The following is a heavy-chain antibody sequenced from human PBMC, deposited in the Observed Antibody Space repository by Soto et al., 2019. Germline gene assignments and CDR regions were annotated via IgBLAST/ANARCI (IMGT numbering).Heavy chain of an antibody. CDR3: ARVVPGAEAWFGP. Sequence: GASVKVSCKPSGYTFSNYGITWVRQAPGQPLEWLGWISLYSDGANYAQKFQGRVSMTTDTSTTTAYMELRSLRSDDTAVYYCARVVPGAEAWFGPRGQGTLVTVSS. V-gene: IGHV1-18*01. CDR2: ISLYSDGA. D-gene: IGHD2-2*01. CDR1: GYTFSNYG. J-gene: IGHJ5*02.